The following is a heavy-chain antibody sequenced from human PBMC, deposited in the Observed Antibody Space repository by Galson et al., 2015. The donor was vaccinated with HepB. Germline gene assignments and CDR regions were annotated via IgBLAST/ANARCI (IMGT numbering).Heavy chain of an antibody. J-gene: IGHJ4*02. CDR1: GLTFSSYW. D-gene: IGHD5-24*01. CDR2: IKQDGSEK. CDR3: AKEWAVEMFDY. V-gene: IGHV3-7*03. Sequence: SLRLSCAASGLTFSSYWMSWVRQAPGKGLEWVANIKQDGSEKYYVDSVKGRFTISRDNAKNSLYLQMNSLRAEDTAVYYCAKEWAVEMFDYWGQGTLVTVSS.